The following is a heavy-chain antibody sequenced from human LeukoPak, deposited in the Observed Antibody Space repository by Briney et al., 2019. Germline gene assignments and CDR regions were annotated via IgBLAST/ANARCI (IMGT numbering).Heavy chain of an antibody. J-gene: IGHJ4*02. CDR3: ARYRLYCSGGSCYPYYFDY. CDR2: IYYSGST. CDR1: GGSISSSSYY. Sequence: SETLSLTCTVSGGSISSSSYYWGWIRQPPGKGLEWIGSIYYSGSTYYNPSLKSRVTISVDTSRNQFSLKLSSVTAADTAVYYCARYRLYCSGGSCYPYYFDYWGQGTLVTVSS. D-gene: IGHD2-15*01. V-gene: IGHV4-39*01.